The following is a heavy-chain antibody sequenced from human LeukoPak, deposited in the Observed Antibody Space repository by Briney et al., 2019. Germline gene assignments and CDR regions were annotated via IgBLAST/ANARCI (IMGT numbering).Heavy chain of an antibody. CDR3: ARDPRWLTPDCTSTSCYENYFDP. J-gene: IGHJ5*02. CDR2: IYHSDSA. D-gene: IGHD2-2*01. CDR1: GYSISTGYQ. Sequence: SETLSLTCSVSGYSISTGYQWAWIRQSPGKGLEWIGSIYHSDSAHYNPSLKSRVTILVETSRNQFYLKLYSVTVADTAVYYCARDPRWLTPDCTSTSCYENYFDPWGQGTLVTVSS. V-gene: IGHV4-38-2*02.